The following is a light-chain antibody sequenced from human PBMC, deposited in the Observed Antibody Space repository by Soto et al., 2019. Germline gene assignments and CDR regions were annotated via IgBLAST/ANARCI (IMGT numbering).Light chain of an antibody. V-gene: IGLV2-8*01. Sequence: QSALTQPPSASGSPGQSVTISCTGTSSDVGGYKYVSWYQQYPGKAPKLMIYAVSKRPSGVPDRFSGSKSGNTASLTVSGLQAEDEADYYCSSYTSSSSSYVFGTGTKVTVL. J-gene: IGLJ1*01. CDR2: AVS. CDR3: SSYTSSSSSYV. CDR1: SSDVGGYKY.